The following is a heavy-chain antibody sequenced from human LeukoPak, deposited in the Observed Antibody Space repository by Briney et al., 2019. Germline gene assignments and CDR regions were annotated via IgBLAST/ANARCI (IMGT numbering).Heavy chain of an antibody. CDR1: GYIFSNYG. CDR2: ISGYNGNT. Sequence: ASVKVSCKASGYIFSNYGISWVRQAPGQGLEWMGWISGYNGNTNYAQKLQGRATMTTDTSTSTAYMELRSLRSDDTAVYYCARDRSTTGWFDPWGQGTLVTVSS. V-gene: IGHV1-18*01. J-gene: IGHJ5*02. CDR3: ARDRSTTGWFDP. D-gene: IGHD4-17*01.